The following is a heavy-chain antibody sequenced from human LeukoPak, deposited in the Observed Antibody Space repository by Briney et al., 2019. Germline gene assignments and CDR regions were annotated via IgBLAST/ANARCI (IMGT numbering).Heavy chain of an antibody. J-gene: IGHJ4*02. CDR2: ISAYNGNT. D-gene: IGHD1-26*01. Sequence: ASVKVSCKASGYTFTSYGISWVRQAPGQGLEWMGWISAYNGNTNYAQKLQGRVTMTTDTSTSIGYMELRSLRSEDTAVYYCAREVRSGGSYAFDYWGQGTLVTVSS. CDR3: AREVRSGGSYAFDY. V-gene: IGHV1-18*01. CDR1: GYTFTSYG.